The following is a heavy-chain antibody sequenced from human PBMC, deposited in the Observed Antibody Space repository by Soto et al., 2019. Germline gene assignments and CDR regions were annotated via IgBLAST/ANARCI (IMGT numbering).Heavy chain of an antibody. CDR3: ARTRGYSYGFLPPDFDY. CDR2: IYPGYSDT. D-gene: IGHD5-18*01. J-gene: IGHJ4*02. CDR1: GYSFTSYW. V-gene: IGHV5-51*01. Sequence: RGESLKISCXGSGYSFTSYWIAWLRQMPGKGLELMGNIYPGYSDTRYSPSFRGQVSISADKSIGTAYLHWSSLQASDTAIYYCARTRGYSYGFLPPDFDYWGQCTLVTVSS.